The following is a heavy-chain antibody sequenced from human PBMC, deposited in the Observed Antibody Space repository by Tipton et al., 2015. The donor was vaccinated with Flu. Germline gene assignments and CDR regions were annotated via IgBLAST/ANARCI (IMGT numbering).Heavy chain of an antibody. CDR2: IFNDAYT. J-gene: IGHJ5*02. Sequence: GLVKPSETLSLTCNVSGGSINRYYWGWVRQLPGKGLQWIGFIFNDAYTYYSPSFESRITISMDTSKNQFSLEMTSMTDADTAVYYCARWARATPYCGADCFSTWGQGMLVTVS. CDR1: GGSINRYY. D-gene: IGHD2-21*02. CDR3: ARWARATPYCGADCFST. V-gene: IGHV4-59*06.